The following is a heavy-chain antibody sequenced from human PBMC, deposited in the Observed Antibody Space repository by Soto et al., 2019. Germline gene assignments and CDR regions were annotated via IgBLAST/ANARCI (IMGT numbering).Heavy chain of an antibody. D-gene: IGHD2-15*01. Sequence: EVQLVESGGGLVQPGGSLRLSCAASGFTFSSYNMNWVRQAPGKGLEWISYISYGSDAKYYIDSVKGRFTISRDNAKSSLYLQMNGLRDEDTAVYYCARGGVHTPDYWGQGALVTVSS. CDR3: ARGGVHTPDY. J-gene: IGHJ4*02. CDR1: GFTFSSYN. CDR2: ISYGSDAK. V-gene: IGHV3-48*02.